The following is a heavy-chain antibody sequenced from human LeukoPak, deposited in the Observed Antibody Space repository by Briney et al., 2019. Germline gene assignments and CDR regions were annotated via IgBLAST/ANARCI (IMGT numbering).Heavy chain of an antibody. CDR2: IYYSGST. J-gene: IGHJ4*02. Sequence: SETLSLTCTVSGGTISSSSYYWGWIRQPPGKGLEWIGSIYYSGSTYYNPSLKSRVTISVDTSKNQFSLKLSSVTAADTAVYYCAGVDSSAYHSDYWGQGTLVTVSS. V-gene: IGHV4-39*07. CDR1: GGTISSSSYY. D-gene: IGHD3-22*01. CDR3: AGVDSSAYHSDY.